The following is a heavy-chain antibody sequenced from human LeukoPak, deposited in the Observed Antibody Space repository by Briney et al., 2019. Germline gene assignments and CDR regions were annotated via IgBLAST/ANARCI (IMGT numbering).Heavy chain of an antibody. CDR2: IIPIFGTA. CDR1: GGTFSSYA. V-gene: IGHV1-69*13. CDR3: ARVRGDSSGYYYFDY. D-gene: IGHD3-22*01. J-gene: IGHJ4*02. Sequence: SVKVSCKASGGTFSSYAISWVRQAPGQGLEWMGGIIPIFGTANYAQKFQGRVTITADESTSTAYMELSSLRSEDTAVYYCARVRGDSSGYYYFDYWGQGTLVTVSS.